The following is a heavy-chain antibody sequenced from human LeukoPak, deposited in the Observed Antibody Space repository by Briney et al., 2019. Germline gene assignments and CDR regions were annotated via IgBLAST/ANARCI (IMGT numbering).Heavy chain of an antibody. J-gene: IGHJ4*02. CDR3: ARHSGSGWQALGY. CDR1: GYTFSNYG. Sequence: ASVKDSCKASGYTFSNYGISWVRQAPGLGLAWMGWTSYNGNTNYAQKFQDRVTMTTDTSTTTAYMELRSLESDDTAVYYCARHSGSGWQALGYWGQGTLVTVSS. CDR2: TSYNGNT. D-gene: IGHD6-19*01. V-gene: IGHV1-18*04.